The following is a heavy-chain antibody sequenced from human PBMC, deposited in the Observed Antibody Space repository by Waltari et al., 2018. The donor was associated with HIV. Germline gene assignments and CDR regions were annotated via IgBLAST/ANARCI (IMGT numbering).Heavy chain of an antibody. CDR3: AKQGGYDILTGYYTYFDY. CDR2: SYYSGSC. Sequence: QLQLQESGPGLVKPSETLSLTCTVSGGSISSSSYYWGWIRQPPGKGLEWSGSSYYSGSCYYNPCLNSGGTIAVDTAKNQFSLMLSSVAAAETAVYYCAKQGGYDILTGYYTYFDYWGQGTLVTVSS. D-gene: IGHD3-9*01. CDR1: GGSISSSSYY. J-gene: IGHJ4*02. V-gene: IGHV4-39*01.